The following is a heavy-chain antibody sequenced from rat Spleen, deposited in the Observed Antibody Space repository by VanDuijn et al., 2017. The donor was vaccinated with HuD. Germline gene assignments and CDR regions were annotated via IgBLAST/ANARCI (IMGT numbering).Heavy chain of an antibody. J-gene: IGHJ2*01. D-gene: IGHD1-11*01. CDR3: SRGGATRFDY. Sequence: EVQLVESGGGQVQPGRSLKLSCAASGFTFSYYGMHWIRQAPTKGLEWVASISPSGGSSYYRDSVKGRFTVSRDNEQNTLYLQMNSLRSEDTATYYCSRGGATRFDYWGQGVMVTVSS. V-gene: IGHV5-19*01. CDR2: ISPSGGSS. CDR1: GFTFSYYG.